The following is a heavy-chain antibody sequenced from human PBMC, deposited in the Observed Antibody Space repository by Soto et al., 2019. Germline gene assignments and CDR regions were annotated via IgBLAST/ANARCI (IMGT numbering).Heavy chain of an antibody. D-gene: IGHD1-7*01. V-gene: IGHV1-8*01. CDR2: MNPNSGNT. Sequence: ASVNVYCKAAGYAFTSYDINWVRQATGQGLEWMGWMNPNSGNTGYAQKFQGRVTMTRNTSISTAYMELSSLRSEDTAVYYCARLGANWNYDQLDAFDIWGQGTMVTVSS. CDR1: GYAFTSYD. CDR3: ARLGANWNYDQLDAFDI. J-gene: IGHJ3*02.